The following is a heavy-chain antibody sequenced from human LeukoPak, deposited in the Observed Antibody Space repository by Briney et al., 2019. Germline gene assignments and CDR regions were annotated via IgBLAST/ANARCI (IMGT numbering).Heavy chain of an antibody. Sequence: SGRTLRLSCAASGFTFSKYWMLWVRQAPGKGLESVSRINTDGTVTTYADSVKGRFTVSRDNADNTMFLQMNSVRDEDTAVYYCATTQWLAPPPDSWGQGTPVTVSS. CDR3: ATTQWLAPPPDS. D-gene: IGHD6-19*01. V-gene: IGHV3-74*01. J-gene: IGHJ4*02. CDR1: GFTFSKYW. CDR2: INTDGTVT.